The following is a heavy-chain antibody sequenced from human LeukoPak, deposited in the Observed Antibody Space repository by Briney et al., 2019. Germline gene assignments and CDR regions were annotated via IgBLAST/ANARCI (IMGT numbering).Heavy chain of an antibody. J-gene: IGHJ4*02. Sequence: PGGYLRLSCAASGFNFDDYGMSWVRQAPGKGLEWVTGINWNGGGTGYADSVKGRFTISRENAKNSLYLQMNSLKAEDTALYYCARGPLQTIPTSKIVVYYYPFDYWGQGTLVTVSS. V-gene: IGHV3-20*04. CDR3: ARGPLQTIPTSKIVVYYYPFDY. CDR2: INWNGGGT. CDR1: GFNFDDYG. D-gene: IGHD3-22*01.